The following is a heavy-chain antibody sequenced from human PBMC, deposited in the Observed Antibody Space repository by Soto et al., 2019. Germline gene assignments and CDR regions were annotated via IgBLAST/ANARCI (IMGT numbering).Heavy chain of an antibody. CDR3: AREHDYGDLNWFDP. CDR2: IYYSGST. J-gene: IGHJ5*02. D-gene: IGHD4-17*01. CDR1: GGSINNYY. V-gene: IGHV4-59*08. Sequence: SETLSLTCTVSGGSINNYYWSWIRQPPGKGLEWIGYIYYSGSTYYNPSLKSRVTISVDTSKNQFSLKLSSVTAADTAVYYCAREHDYGDLNWFDPWGQGTLVTVSS.